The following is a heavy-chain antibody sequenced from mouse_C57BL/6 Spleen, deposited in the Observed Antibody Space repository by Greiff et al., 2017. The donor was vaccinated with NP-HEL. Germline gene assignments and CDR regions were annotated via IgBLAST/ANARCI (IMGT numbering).Heavy chain of an antibody. J-gene: IGHJ2*01. CDR1: GFSFNTYA. V-gene: IGHV10-1*01. CDR2: IRSKSNNYAT. D-gene: IGHD6-1*01. Sequence: EVQLVESGGGLVQPKGSLKLSCAASGFSFNTYAMNWVRQAPGKGLEWVARIRSKSNNYATYYADSVKDRFTISRDDSESMLYLQMNNLKTEDTAMYYCVRHGPHSYFDYWGQGTTLTVSS. CDR3: VRHGPHSYFDY.